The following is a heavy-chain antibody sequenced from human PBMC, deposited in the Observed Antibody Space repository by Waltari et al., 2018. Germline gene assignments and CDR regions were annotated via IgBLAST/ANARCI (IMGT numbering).Heavy chain of an antibody. CDR2: ISSDGSRK. CDR1: GFTFSSSG. D-gene: IGHD2-8*02. V-gene: IGHV3-30*03. J-gene: IGHJ6*02. CDR3: ASCTGGNCYYYGFDV. Sequence: QVQLVESGGGVVQPGRSLRLPCAAPGFTFSSSGLHWVRQTPGRGLEWVAVISSDGSRKSYADSVKGRFSISRDNSKNSLSLEMNSLRPEDTAVYYCASCTGGNCYYYGFDVWGQGTTVTVSS.